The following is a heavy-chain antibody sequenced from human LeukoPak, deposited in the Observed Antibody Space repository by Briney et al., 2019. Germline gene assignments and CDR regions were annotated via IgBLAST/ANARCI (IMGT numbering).Heavy chain of an antibody. V-gene: IGHV3-23*01. CDR3: AKESSPDDYISSFEI. J-gene: IGHJ3*02. Sequence: PGGSLRLSCVASGFTFSSHAMTWVRQAPGKGLQWVSSIHENGGNTYYADSVKGRFSISRDNSKNTLYLQMNSLRADDTAAYYCAKESSPDDYISSFEIWGQGAMVTVSS. CDR2: IHENGGNT. CDR1: GFTFSSHA. D-gene: IGHD4/OR15-4a*01.